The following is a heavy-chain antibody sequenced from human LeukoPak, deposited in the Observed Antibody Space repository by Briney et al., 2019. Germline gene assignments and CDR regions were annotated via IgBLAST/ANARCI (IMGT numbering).Heavy chain of an antibody. Sequence: GGSLRLSCAASGFTFSSHPMSCVGHAPGKGLEWVSAISGSGGSTYYADSVKGRFTISRDNSKNTLYLQMNSLRAEDTAVYYCAKLLLGDTAMAPLDYWGQGTLVTVSS. CDR1: GFTFSSHP. V-gene: IGHV3-23*01. CDR2: ISGSGGST. D-gene: IGHD5-18*01. J-gene: IGHJ4*02. CDR3: AKLLLGDTAMAPLDY.